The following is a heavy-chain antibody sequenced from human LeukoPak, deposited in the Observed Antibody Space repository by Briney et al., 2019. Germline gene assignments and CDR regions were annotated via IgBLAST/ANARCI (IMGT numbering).Heavy chain of an antibody. D-gene: IGHD5-12*01. CDR2: IYSGGST. Sequence: GGSLRLSCAASGFTVSSNYMSWVRQAPGKGLEWVSVIYSGGSTYYADSVKGRFTISRDNSKNTLYLQMNSLRAEDTAVYYCARARDGYNLLDFDYWGQGTLVTVSS. J-gene: IGHJ4*02. V-gene: IGHV3-66*01. CDR3: ARARDGYNLLDFDY. CDR1: GFTVSSNY.